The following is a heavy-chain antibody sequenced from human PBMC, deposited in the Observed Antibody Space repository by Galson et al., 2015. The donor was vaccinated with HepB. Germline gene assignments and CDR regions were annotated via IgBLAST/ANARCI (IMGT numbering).Heavy chain of an antibody. V-gene: IGHV3-21*01. CDR2: ISSSSSYI. D-gene: IGHD3-16*01. CDR3: ERGSFGVN. J-gene: IGHJ4*02. Sequence: SLRLSCAASGFTFSSFGMSWVRQAPGKGLEWVSFISSSSSYIFYADSVKGRFTISRDNAKNSMYLQMNSLRAEVTAVYYCERGSFGVNWGQGTLVTVSS. CDR1: GFTFSSFG.